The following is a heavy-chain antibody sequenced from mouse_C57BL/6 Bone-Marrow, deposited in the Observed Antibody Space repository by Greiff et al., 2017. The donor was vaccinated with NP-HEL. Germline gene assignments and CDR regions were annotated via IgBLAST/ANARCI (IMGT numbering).Heavy chain of an antibody. CDR3: ARMPFLLLGDFDY. CDR1: GFSLSTFGMG. J-gene: IGHJ2*01. D-gene: IGHD1-1*01. V-gene: IGHV8-8*01. CDR2: IWWDDDK. Sequence: QVQLKESGPGILQPSQTLSLTCSFSGFSLSTFGMGVGWIRQPSGKGLEWLAHIWWDDDKYYNPALKSRLTISKDTSKNQVFLKIANVDTADTATYYCARMPFLLLGDFDYWGQGTTLTVSS.